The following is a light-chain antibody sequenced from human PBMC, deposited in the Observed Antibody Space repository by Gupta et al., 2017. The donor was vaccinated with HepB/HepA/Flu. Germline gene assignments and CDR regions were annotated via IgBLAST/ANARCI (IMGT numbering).Light chain of an antibody. V-gene: IGKV1-39*01. CDR3: QQSYGAPT. J-gene: IGKJ3*01. CDR2: AAS. CDR1: QSVTTF. Sequence: GDPVTISCRTSQSVTTFLNWYQQSPGKAPKLLISAASTLQSGVPSRFSGSGSGTYFTLTITSLQPEDFATYYCQQSYGAPTFGPGTKADMK.